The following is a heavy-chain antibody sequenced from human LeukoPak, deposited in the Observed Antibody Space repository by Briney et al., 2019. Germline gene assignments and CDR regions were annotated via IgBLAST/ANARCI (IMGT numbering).Heavy chain of an antibody. CDR2: IKPSGGDT. J-gene: IGHJ3*01. CDR3: ARVRDGYNDAF. D-gene: IGHD5-24*01. CDR1: GYSFTNYN. Sequence: GASVKVSCKTSGYSFTNYNLHWVRQAPGQRLEWMGIIKPSGGDTSYAQHLQGRVTMARDTSTSTVYMELSSLKSEDTAVYYGARVRDGYNDAFWGQGTMVTVTS. V-gene: IGHV1-46*01.